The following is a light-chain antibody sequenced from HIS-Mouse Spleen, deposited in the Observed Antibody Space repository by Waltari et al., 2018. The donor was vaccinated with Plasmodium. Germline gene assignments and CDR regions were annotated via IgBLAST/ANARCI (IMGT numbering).Light chain of an antibody. Sequence: EIVMTQSPATLSVSPGERATLPCRASQSVSRNLAWYPQKPGQAPRLLIYGASTRATGIPARFSGSESGTEFTRTISSLQSEDFAVYYCQQYNNWSFTFGPGTKVDIK. J-gene: IGKJ3*01. CDR2: GAS. V-gene: IGKV3-15*01. CDR3: QQYNNWSFT. CDR1: QSVSRN.